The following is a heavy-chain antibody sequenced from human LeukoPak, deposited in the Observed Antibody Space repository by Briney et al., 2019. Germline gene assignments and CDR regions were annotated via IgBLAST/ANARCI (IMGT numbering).Heavy chain of an antibody. Sequence: ASVKVSCKASGYTFTSYDINWVRQATGQGLEWMGWMNPNSGNTGYAQKFQGRVTMTRNTSISTAYMELSSLRSEDTAVYYCARGPNGGRYCDILTGYYDYWGQGTLVTVSS. CDR3: ARGPNGGRYCDILTGYYDY. J-gene: IGHJ4*02. CDR1: GYTFTSYD. CDR2: MNPNSGNT. V-gene: IGHV1-8*01. D-gene: IGHD3-9*01.